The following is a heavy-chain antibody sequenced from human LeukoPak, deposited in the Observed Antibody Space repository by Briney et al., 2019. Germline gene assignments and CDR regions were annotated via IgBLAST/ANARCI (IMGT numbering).Heavy chain of an antibody. Sequence: ASVKVSCKASGYTFTGYYMHWVRQAPGQGLEWMGWINPNSGGTNYAQKFQGRVTMTSDTSISTAYMELSKLRSDDTAVYYCARGGPYCSSTSCSSDYWGQGTLVTVSS. CDR2: INPNSGGT. CDR3: ARGGPYCSSTSCSSDY. J-gene: IGHJ4*02. D-gene: IGHD2-2*01. V-gene: IGHV1-2*02. CDR1: GYTFTGYY.